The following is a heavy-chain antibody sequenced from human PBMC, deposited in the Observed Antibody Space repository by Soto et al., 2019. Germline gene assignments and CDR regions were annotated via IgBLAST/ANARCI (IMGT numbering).Heavy chain of an antibody. Sequence: EASVKVSCKASGYTFTSYYMHWVRQAPGQGLEWMGIINPSGGSTSYAQKFQGRVTMTRDTSTSTVYMELSSLRSEDTAVYYCARDPTPDCSSTSCYSYYLDYWGQGTLVTVSS. CDR1: GYTFTSYY. J-gene: IGHJ4*02. D-gene: IGHD2-2*01. CDR2: INPSGGST. CDR3: ARDPTPDCSSTSCYSYYLDY. V-gene: IGHV1-46*03.